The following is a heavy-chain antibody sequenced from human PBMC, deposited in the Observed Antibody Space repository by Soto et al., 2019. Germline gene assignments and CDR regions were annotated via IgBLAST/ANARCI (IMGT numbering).Heavy chain of an antibody. J-gene: IGHJ4*02. CDR3: ARGGSGYTWFNEF. CDR1: GGLFSSYP. D-gene: IGHD3-22*01. Sequence: QEQLVQSGAEVKKPGSSVKVSCKASGGLFSSYPISWLRQVPGQGLEWMGGIIPVFQTAAYTHRFQGRVTITADESTNTAYMELSSLRSEDTAIYYCARGGSGYTWFNEFWGQGTLVTVAS. V-gene: IGHV1-69*01. CDR2: IIPVFQTA.